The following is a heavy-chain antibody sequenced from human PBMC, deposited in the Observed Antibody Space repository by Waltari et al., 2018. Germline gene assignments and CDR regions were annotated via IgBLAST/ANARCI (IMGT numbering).Heavy chain of an antibody. Sequence: QVQLQQWGAGLLKPSETLSLTCAVYGGSFSGYYWSWIRQPPGKGLEWIGEINHSGSTNYNPSLKSRGTISVDTSKNQFSLKLSSVTAADTAVYYCARYLVVTPKAYYFDYWGQGTLVTVSS. D-gene: IGHD2-21*02. CDR2: INHSGST. V-gene: IGHV4-34*01. J-gene: IGHJ4*02. CDR1: GGSFSGYY. CDR3: ARYLVVTPKAYYFDY.